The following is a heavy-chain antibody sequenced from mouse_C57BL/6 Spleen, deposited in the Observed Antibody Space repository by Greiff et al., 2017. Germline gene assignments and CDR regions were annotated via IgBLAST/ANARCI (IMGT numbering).Heavy chain of an antibody. Sequence: VQLQQSGAELVKPGASVKLSCKASGYTFNEYTIHWVKQRSGQGLEWIGWFYPGSGSIKYNEKFKYKATLTACKASSTVYMVRSRLTSEDSAVYFCARHERGLLLYFDYWGQGTTLTVSS. V-gene: IGHV1-62-2*01. J-gene: IGHJ2*01. CDR3: ARHERGLLLYFDY. CDR2: FYPGSGSI. D-gene: IGHD2-3*01. CDR1: GYTFNEYT.